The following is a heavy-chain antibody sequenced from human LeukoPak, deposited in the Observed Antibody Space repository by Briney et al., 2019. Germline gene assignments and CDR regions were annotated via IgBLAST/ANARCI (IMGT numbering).Heavy chain of an antibody. J-gene: IGHJ4*02. CDR2: ISSSSSYI. D-gene: IGHD3-10*01. CDR1: GFTFSNYA. Sequence: GGSLRLSCAASGFTFSNYAMTWVRQAPGKGLEWVSSISSSSSYIYYADSVKGRFTISRDNAKNSLYLQMNSLRAEDTAVYYCARDPYGSGRTTFDYWGQGTLVTVSS. V-gene: IGHV3-21*01. CDR3: ARDPYGSGRTTFDY.